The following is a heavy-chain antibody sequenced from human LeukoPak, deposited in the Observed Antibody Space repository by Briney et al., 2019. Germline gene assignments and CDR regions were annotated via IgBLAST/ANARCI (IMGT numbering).Heavy chain of an antibody. CDR3: ARLPYRDGVAQDY. V-gene: IGHV1-46*01. CDR1: GYTFTRYY. J-gene: IGHJ4*02. Sequence: ASVKVSCKTSGYTFTRYYMQWVRQAPGHGLEWMGIINPISGATDYAQKFQGRVTMTRDTSTSTVYMELSSLRFEDTAMYYCARLPYRDGVAQDYWGQGTLVTVSP. D-gene: IGHD3-16*02. CDR2: INPISGAT.